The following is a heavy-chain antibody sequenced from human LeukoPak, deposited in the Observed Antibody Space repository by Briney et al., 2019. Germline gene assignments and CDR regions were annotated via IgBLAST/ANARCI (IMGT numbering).Heavy chain of an antibody. V-gene: IGHV4-59*01. CDR1: GGSISSYY. J-gene: IGHJ4*02. Sequence: SETLSLPCTVSGGSISSYYWSWIRQPPGKGLEWIGYIYYSGSTNYNPSLKSRVTISVDTSKNPFSLKLSSVTAVDTAVYYCARSEYKAVAGTGFDYWGQGTLVTVSS. D-gene: IGHD6-19*01. CDR2: IYYSGST. CDR3: ARSEYKAVAGTGFDY.